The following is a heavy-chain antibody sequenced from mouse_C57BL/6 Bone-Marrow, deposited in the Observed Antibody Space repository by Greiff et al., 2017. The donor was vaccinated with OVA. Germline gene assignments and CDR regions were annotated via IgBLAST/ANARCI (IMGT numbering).Heavy chain of an antibody. V-gene: IGHV1-62-2*01. D-gene: IGHD1-2*01. Sequence: QVQLQQSGAELVKPGASVKLSCKASGYTFTEYTIHWVKQRSGQGLEWIGWFYPGSGSIKYNEKFKDKATLTADKSSSTVYMALSRLTSEDSAVFIGGRHGCDDGWGGYWGRGTRVTVSA. CDR3: GRHGCDDGWGGY. CDR2: FYPGSGSI. J-gene: IGHJ3*02. CDR1: GYTFTEYT.